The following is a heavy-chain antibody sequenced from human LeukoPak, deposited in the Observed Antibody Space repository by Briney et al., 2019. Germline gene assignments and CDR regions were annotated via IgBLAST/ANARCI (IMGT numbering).Heavy chain of an antibody. CDR1: GGSIRSTNW. Sequence: NPSETLSLTCDVSGGSIRSTNWWSWVRQPPGQGLEWIGEISLTGETNYNPSLNGRVTMSLDKSRNQLSLKLTSVTAADTAIYYCSRESGAFCPFGYWGQGTLVIVPP. CDR2: ISLTGET. J-gene: IGHJ4*02. V-gene: IGHV4-4*02. D-gene: IGHD1-26*01. CDR3: SRESGAFCPFGY.